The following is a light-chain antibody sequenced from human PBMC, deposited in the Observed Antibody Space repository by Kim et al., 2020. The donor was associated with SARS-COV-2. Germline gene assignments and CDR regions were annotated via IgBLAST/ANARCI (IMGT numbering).Light chain of an antibody. J-gene: IGKJ2*01. CDR3: QHYGSSQYP. CDR2: GTS. Sequence: LSPSQRPTPPYTAGLTVPFSSFPSYQPNPGQAPSLLISGTSLRAPGIPDRFSGSGSGPDFTLTISRLEPEDFPVYYCQHYGSSQYPFGQGTKLEI. V-gene: IGKV3-20*01. CDR1: LTVPFSS.